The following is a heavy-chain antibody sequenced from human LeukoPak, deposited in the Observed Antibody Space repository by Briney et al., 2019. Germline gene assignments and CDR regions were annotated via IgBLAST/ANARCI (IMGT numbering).Heavy chain of an antibody. CDR3: ARVPYYYDSSGYYSFDY. CDR1: GYTFTSYG. J-gene: IGHJ4*02. Sequence: ASVKVSCKASGYTFTSYGISWVRQAPGQGLEWMGWISAYNGNTNYAQKLQGRVTMTTDTSTSTAYMELRSLRSDDTAVYYCARVPYYYDSSGYYSFDYWGRGTLVTVSS. D-gene: IGHD3-22*01. V-gene: IGHV1-18*01. CDR2: ISAYNGNT.